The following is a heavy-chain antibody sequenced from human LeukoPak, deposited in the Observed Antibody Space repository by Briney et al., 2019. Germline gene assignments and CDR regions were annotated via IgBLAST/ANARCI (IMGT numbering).Heavy chain of an antibody. CDR1: GFTFSGYA. J-gene: IGHJ4*02. Sequence: PGRSLRLSCAASGFTFSGYAMHWVRQAPGKGLEWVAVISYDGSNKYYADSVKGRFTISRDNSKNTLYLQMNSLRAEDTAVYYCAREDSSSWCPDYWGQGTLVTVSS. V-gene: IGHV3-30*04. D-gene: IGHD6-13*01. CDR2: ISYDGSNK. CDR3: AREDSSSWCPDY.